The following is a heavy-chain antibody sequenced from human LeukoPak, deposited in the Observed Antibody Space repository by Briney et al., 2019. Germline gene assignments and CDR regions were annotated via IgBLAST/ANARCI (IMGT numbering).Heavy chain of an antibody. CDR3: ARHKAGVVVPAYYFDY. D-gene: IGHD2-2*01. CDR2: IYYSGST. CDR1: GGSISSSSYY. V-gene: IGHV4-39*01. Sequence: KTSETLSLTCTVSGGSISSSSYYWGWIRQPPGKGLEWIGSIYYSGSTYYNPSLKSRVTIYVDTSKNQFSLKLSSVTAADTAVYYCARHKAGVVVPAYYFDYWGQGTLVTVSS. J-gene: IGHJ4*02.